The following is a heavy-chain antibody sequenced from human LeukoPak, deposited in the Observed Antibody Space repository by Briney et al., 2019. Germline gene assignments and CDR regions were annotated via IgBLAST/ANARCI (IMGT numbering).Heavy chain of an antibody. V-gene: IGHV1-69*13. CDR1: GGTFSSYA. J-gene: IGHJ6*02. D-gene: IGHD2-15*01. Sequence: SVKVSCKASGGTFSSYAISWVRQAPGQGLEWMGGIIPIFGTANYAQKFQGRVTITADESTSTAYMELSSLRSEDTAVYYCARDLGLGYSPLYYYYYYGMDVWGQGTTVTVSS. CDR3: ARDLGLGYSPLYYYYYYGMDV. CDR2: IIPIFGTA.